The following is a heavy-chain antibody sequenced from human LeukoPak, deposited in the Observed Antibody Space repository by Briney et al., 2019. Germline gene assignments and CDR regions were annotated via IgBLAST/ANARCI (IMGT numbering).Heavy chain of an antibody. J-gene: IGHJ6*03. Sequence: GGSLRLSCAASGFTFSSYWMSWVRQAPGKGLEWVGFIRSKAYGGTTEYAASVKGRFTISRDDSKSIAYLQMNSLKTEDTAVYYCTRDNPRRLTYYDFWSGYWYYYMDVWGKGTTVTVSS. CDR2: IRSKAYGGTT. CDR1: GFTFSSYW. V-gene: IGHV3-49*04. CDR3: TRDNPRRLTYYDFWSGYWYYYMDV. D-gene: IGHD3-3*01.